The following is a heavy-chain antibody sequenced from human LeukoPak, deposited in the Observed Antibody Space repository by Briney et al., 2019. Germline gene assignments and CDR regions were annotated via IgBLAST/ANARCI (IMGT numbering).Heavy chain of an antibody. J-gene: IGHJ4*02. V-gene: IGHV4-34*01. CDR3: ARDLNFGIAARPYYFDY. Sequence: SETLSLTCAVYGGSFSGYYWSWIRQPPGKGLEWIGEINHSGSTNYNPSLKSRVTISVDTSKNQFSLKLSSVTAADTAVYYCARDLNFGIAARPYYFDYWGQGTLVTVSS. CDR2: INHSGST. CDR1: GGSFSGYY. D-gene: IGHD6-6*01.